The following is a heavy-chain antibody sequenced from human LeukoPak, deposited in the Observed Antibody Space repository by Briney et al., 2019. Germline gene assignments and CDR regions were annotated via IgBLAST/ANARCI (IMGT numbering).Heavy chain of an antibody. D-gene: IGHD6-13*01. CDR1: GFTFSTYS. V-gene: IGHV3-9*03. J-gene: IGHJ4*02. Sequence: GGSLRLSCAASGFTFSTYSMNWVRQAPGKGLEWVSGISWNSGSIGYADSVKGRFTISRDNAKNSLYLQMNSLRAEDMALYYCAKNSIGGLAAGLFDYWGQGTLVTVSS. CDR2: ISWNSGSI. CDR3: AKNSIGGLAAGLFDY.